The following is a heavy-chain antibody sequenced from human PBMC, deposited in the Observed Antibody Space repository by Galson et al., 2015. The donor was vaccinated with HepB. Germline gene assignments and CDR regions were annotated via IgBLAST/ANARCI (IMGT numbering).Heavy chain of an antibody. CDR2: INWYGDTT. J-gene: IGHJ3*02. D-gene: IGHD5-12*01. V-gene: IGHV3-43*01. CDR3: AKILVCSGYLCGFDI. CDR1: GFAFDDYT. Sequence: LRLSCAASGFAFDDYTMHWLRRSPGKGLEWVSLINWYGDTTYYTDSVKGRFTISRDNKKKSLYLQMNSLRAEDTAVYYYAKILVCSGYLCGFDIWGQGTMVTVSS.